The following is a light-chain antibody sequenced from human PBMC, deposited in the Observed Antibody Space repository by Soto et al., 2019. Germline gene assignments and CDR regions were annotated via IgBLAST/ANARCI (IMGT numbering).Light chain of an antibody. J-gene: IGKJ1*01. CDR1: RGIGDR. CDR2: TAS. V-gene: IGKV1-12*01. CDR3: LQVSSFPRT. Sequence: DIQMTQSPSSLSAVVGDRVTITCRASRGIGDRLAWFQQKPGKAPQFLIQTASNLQSGFPSRFSGSGSGTEFILSINSLQPEDIATYYCLQVSSFPRTFGQGTKVEIK.